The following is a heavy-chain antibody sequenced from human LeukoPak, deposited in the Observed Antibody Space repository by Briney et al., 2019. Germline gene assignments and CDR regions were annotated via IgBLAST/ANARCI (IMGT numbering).Heavy chain of an antibody. CDR1: GITFSSYA. V-gene: IGHV3-23*01. CDR3: ARGPRMITFGGVIVIPDYFDY. D-gene: IGHD3-16*02. J-gene: IGHJ4*02. Sequence: GGSLRLSCAASGITFSSYAMTWVRQAPGRGLEWVSAISGRGGSTFYADSVKGRFTISRDNAKNSLYLQMNSLRAEDTAVYYCARGPRMITFGGVIVIPDYFDYWGQGTLVTVSS. CDR2: ISGRGGST.